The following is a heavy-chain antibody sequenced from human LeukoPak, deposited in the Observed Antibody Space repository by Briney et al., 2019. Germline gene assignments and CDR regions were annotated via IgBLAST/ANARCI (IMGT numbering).Heavy chain of an antibody. D-gene: IGHD1-1*01. Sequence: ASVKVSCKSSGYTFTGYYIHWVRQAPGQSLEWMGWIDPMSGGTNYAQEFQGRVALTRDTSISTGYMDLTTLTSDDTAVYYCASISTTGPFDYWGQGTLVTVSS. CDR1: GYTFTGYY. V-gene: IGHV1-2*02. CDR3: ASISTTGPFDY. CDR2: IDPMSGGT. J-gene: IGHJ4*02.